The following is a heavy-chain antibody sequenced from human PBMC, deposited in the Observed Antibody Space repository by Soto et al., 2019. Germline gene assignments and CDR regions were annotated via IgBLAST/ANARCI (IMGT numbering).Heavy chain of an antibody. J-gene: IGHJ4*02. V-gene: IGHV1-69*12. Sequence: QVQLVQSGAEVKKPGSSVKVSCKASGGTFSSYAISWVRQAPGQGLEWMGGIIPIFGTANYAQKFQGRVTIPAVESTRTAYMQLSSLRSEDTAVYYCARGGGVSMVRGVISDYWGQGTLVTVSS. D-gene: IGHD3-10*01. CDR2: IIPIFGTA. CDR1: GGTFSSYA. CDR3: ARGGGVSMVRGVISDY.